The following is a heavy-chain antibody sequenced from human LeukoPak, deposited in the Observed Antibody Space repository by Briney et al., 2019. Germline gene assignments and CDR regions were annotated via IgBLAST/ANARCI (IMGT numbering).Heavy chain of an antibody. CDR1: GFTFSSYG. CDR3: AKSITSGWYVDAFDI. CDR2: IRYDGSNE. D-gene: IGHD6-19*01. J-gene: IGHJ3*02. V-gene: IGHV3-30*02. Sequence: GGSLRLSCAASGFTFSSYGMHWVRQAPGKGLEWVAFIRYDGSNEYYADSVKGRFTISRDNSKNTLYLQMNSLRAEDTAVYYCAKSITSGWYVDAFDIWGQGTMVTVSS.